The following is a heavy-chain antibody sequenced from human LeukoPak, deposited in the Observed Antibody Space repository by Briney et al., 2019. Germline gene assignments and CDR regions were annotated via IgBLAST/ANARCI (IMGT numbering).Heavy chain of an antibody. CDR1: GGSITSYF. Sequence: PSETLSLTCTVSGGSITSYFWSWIRQPPGKGLEWIGSIYHSGTYYNPSLESRVTMSIDTSKNQFSLRLSSVTAADTAVYYCARDDYSNYGHYWGQGKLVTVSS. CDR2: IYHSGT. CDR3: ARDDYSNYGHY. D-gene: IGHD4-11*01. V-gene: IGHV4-38-2*02. J-gene: IGHJ4*02.